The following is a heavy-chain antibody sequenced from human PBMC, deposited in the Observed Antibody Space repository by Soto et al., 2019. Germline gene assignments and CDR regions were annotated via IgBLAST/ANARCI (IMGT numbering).Heavy chain of an antibody. Sequence: GGSLRLSCAASGFTFSSYWMSWVRQAPGKGLEWVANIKQDGSEKYYVDSVKGRFTISRDNAKNSLYLQMNSLRAEDTAVYYCALIKGSSLGYYYYMDVWGKGTTVTVSS. CDR2: IKQDGSEK. CDR1: GFTFSSYW. CDR3: ALIKGSSLGYYYYMDV. J-gene: IGHJ6*03. D-gene: IGHD6-6*01. V-gene: IGHV3-7*01.